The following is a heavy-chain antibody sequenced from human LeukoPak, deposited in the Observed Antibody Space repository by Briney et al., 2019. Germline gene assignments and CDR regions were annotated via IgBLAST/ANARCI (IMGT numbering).Heavy chain of an antibody. J-gene: IGHJ4*02. CDR1: GGSISSYY. V-gene: IGHV4-59*01. CDR3: ARSGRGTFTSYWAYFDF. D-gene: IGHD2/OR15-2a*01. Sequence: SETLSLTCTVSGGSISSYYWNWIRQPPGKGLEWIGYIYYSGNTNYNPSLESRVTISIDTSKSQISLRLSSVTAADTAVYYCARSGRGTFTSYWAYFDFWGQGTLVTVSS. CDR2: IYYSGNT.